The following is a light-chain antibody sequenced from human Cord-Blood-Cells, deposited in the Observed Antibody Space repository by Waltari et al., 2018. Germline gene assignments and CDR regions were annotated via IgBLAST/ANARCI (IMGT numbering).Light chain of an antibody. CDR2: DVS. CDR3: SSYTSSSTLYV. CDR1: SSDVGGYNY. J-gene: IGLJ1*01. V-gene: IGLV2-14*01. Sequence: QSALTQPASVSGSPGQSITISCTGTSSDVGGYNYVSWYQQHPGKAPKLMIYDVSNRPSVVSNRFSGSKSGNTASLTISELQAEDEADYYCSSYTSSSTLYVFGTGTKVTVL.